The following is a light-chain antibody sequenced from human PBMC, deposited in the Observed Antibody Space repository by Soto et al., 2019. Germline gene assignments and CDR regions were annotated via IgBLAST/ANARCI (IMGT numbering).Light chain of an antibody. Sequence: EIVLTQSPATLSLSPGERATLSCRASQSVSSSYLAWYQQKPGQAPKVLIYRASSRATGIPDRFSGSGSGTDFTLTISRLEPEDLAVYYCQQYGSSPLTFGGGTKVDIK. J-gene: IGKJ4*01. CDR3: QQYGSSPLT. CDR1: QSVSSSY. V-gene: IGKV3-20*01. CDR2: RAS.